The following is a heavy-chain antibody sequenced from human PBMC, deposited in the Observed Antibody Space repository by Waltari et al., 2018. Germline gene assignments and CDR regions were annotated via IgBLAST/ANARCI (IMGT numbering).Heavy chain of an antibody. Sequence: EVQLVQSGAEVKKPGESLKISCQVSGYSFTSHWIGWVRQMPGKGLEWMGIIFPGDSDTRYIPSFQGKVTISVDKSLSTAYLQWSSLKASDTAIYYCARHGEQQPYTFDIWGQGTLVTVSS. CDR2: IFPGDSDT. J-gene: IGHJ3*02. CDR1: GYSFTSHW. D-gene: IGHD6-13*01. V-gene: IGHV5-51*01. CDR3: ARHGEQQPYTFDI.